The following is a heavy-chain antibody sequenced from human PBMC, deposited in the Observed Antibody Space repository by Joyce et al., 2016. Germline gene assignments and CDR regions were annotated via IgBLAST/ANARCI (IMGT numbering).Heavy chain of an antibody. D-gene: IGHD5-18*01. V-gene: IGHV4-34*02. J-gene: IGHJ5*02. CDR2: VNHSGST. Sequence: QVQLQQWGGGLLKPSETLSLTCAVYGGSFSGYYWSWIRQPPGEGLEWIGEVNHSGSTSYDESLKSRVTISVDTSKKQLSLTLTSVTAADTAVYFCARGLVVTGTRVRGYNYGYSSWGQGTLVTVSS. CDR3: ARGLVVTGTRVRGYNYGYSS. CDR1: GGSFSGYY.